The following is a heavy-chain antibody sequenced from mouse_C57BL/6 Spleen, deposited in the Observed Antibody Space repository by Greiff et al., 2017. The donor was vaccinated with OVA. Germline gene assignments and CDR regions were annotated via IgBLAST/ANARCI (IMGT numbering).Heavy chain of an antibody. CDR3: AREGVYYYGSSVYAMDY. CDR2: IYPGSGST. J-gene: IGHJ4*01. V-gene: IGHV1-55*01. Sequence: QVQLQQPWAELVKPGASVKMSCKASGYTFTSYWITWVKQRPGQGLEWIGDIYPGSGSTNYNEKFKSKATLTVDTSSSTAYMQLSSLTSEDSAVYYCAREGVYYYGSSVYAMDYWGQGTSVTVSS. CDR1: GYTFTSYW. D-gene: IGHD1-1*01.